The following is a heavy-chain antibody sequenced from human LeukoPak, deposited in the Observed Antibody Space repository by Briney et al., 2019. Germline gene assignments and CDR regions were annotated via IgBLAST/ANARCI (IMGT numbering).Heavy chain of an antibody. V-gene: IGHV3-66*02. D-gene: IGHD2-2*01. Sequence: GGSLRLSCAASGFTVSSNYMSWVRQAPGKGLEWVSVIYSGGSTYYADSVKGRFTISRDNSKNTPYLQMNSLRAEDTAVYYCARGDSVIYCSSTSCRTDYFDYWGQGTLVTVSS. J-gene: IGHJ4*02. CDR1: GFTVSSNY. CDR2: IYSGGST. CDR3: ARGDSVIYCSSTSCRTDYFDY.